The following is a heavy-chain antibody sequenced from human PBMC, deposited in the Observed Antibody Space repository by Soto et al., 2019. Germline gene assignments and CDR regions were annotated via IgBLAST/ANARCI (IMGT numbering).Heavy chain of an antibody. J-gene: IGHJ6*02. V-gene: IGHV4-61*01. CDR1: GDSVTSATYY. D-gene: IGHD3-16*01. Sequence: QVQLQESGPGLVKPSETLSLTCTVSGDSVTSATYYWTWIRQPPGKGLEWIGHISNSGSTHYNPSFQLRVPISVDTSKTQFSLNLRSVTAADTAVYYCARVVWQVYYYYAMDVWGQGTTVTVSS. CDR2: ISNSGST. CDR3: ARVVWQVYYYYAMDV.